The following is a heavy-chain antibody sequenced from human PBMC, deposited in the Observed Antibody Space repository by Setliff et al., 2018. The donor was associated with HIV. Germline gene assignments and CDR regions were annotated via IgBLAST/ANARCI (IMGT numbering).Heavy chain of an antibody. J-gene: IGHJ5*02. CDR3: ARGRTQWPNYNYFDP. CDR1: GYSISNGYY. D-gene: IGHD6-19*01. V-gene: IGHV4-38-2*01. CDR2: IYHSGST. Sequence: PSETLSLTCALSGYSISNGYYWGWIRQPSGKGLEWIGSIYHSGSTFYNPSLRSRVTISVDTSQDQFSLRLTSVTAADTAVYYCARGRTQWPNYNYFDPWGLGTLVTVSS.